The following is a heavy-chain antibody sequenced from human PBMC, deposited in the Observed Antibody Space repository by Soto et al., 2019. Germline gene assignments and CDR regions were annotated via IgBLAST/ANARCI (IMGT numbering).Heavy chain of an antibody. D-gene: IGHD1-7*01. CDR1: GFTFDDSA. CDR3: AKDRSELLYSFYDMDV. CDR2: SSWNSGSI. J-gene: IGHJ6*02. Sequence: EVQLVESGGGLVQPGRSLRLSCAASGFTFDDSAMHWVRQAPGKGLEWVSGSSWNSGSIGYADSVKGRVTISRDNAKNSLYLQMNRLRAEDTALYFCAKDRSELLYSFYDMDVWGQGTTVTVSS. V-gene: IGHV3-9*01.